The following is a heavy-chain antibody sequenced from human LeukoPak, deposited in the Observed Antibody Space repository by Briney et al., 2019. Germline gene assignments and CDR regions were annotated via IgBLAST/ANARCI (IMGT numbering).Heavy chain of an antibody. CDR1: GYTFTSYY. V-gene: IGHV1-46*01. CDR3: ARHYCSSTSCYPGDAFDI. Sequence: ASVKVSCKASGYTFTSYYMHWVRQAPGQGLEWMGIINPSGGSTSYAQKFQGRVTMTRDTSTSTVYMEPSSLRSEDTAVYYCARHYCSSTSCYPGDAFDIWGQGTMVTVSS. D-gene: IGHD2-2*01. J-gene: IGHJ3*02. CDR2: INPSGGST.